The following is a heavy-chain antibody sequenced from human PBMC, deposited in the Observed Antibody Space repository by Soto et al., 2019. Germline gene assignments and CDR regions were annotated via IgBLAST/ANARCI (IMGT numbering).Heavy chain of an antibody. J-gene: IGHJ6*02. D-gene: IGHD6-19*01. V-gene: IGHV1-69*06. CDR1: GGTLSSYA. Sequence: SVKVSCKASGGTLSSYALNWVRQAPGQGLEWLGGIIPRYGAANYAQKFQGRVAITADMSTSTAYMDLSGLTSEDTAVYYCANRSGRYFHATDVWGQGTTVTVSS. CDR2: IIPRYGAA. CDR3: ANRSGRYFHATDV.